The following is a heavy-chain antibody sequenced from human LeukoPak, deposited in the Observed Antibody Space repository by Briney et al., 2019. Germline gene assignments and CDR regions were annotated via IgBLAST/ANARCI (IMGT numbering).Heavy chain of an antibody. J-gene: IGHJ6*02. CDR1: GGSFSGYY. D-gene: IGHD5-12*01. CDR3: ARLKWLRPYYYYGMDV. CDR2: IYYSGST. Sequence: TPSETLSLTCAVYGGSFSGYYWSWIRQPPGKGLEWIGSIYYSGSTYYNPSLKSRVTISVDTSKNQFSLKLSSVTAADTAVYYCARLKWLRPYYYYGMDVWGQGTTVTVSS. V-gene: IGHV4-34*01.